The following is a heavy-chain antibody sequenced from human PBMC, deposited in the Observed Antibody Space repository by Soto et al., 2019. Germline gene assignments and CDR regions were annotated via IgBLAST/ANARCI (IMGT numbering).Heavy chain of an antibody. CDR2: IYYSGST. D-gene: IGHD6-19*01. Sequence: SETLSLTCTVSGGSISSSSYYWGWIRQPPGKGLEWIGYIYYSGSTYYNPSLKSRVTISVDTSKNQFSLKLSSVTAADTAVYYCARDAVHSSGFTDYWGQGTPVTVSS. J-gene: IGHJ4*02. CDR1: GGSISSSSYY. CDR3: ARDAVHSSGFTDY. V-gene: IGHV4-31*03.